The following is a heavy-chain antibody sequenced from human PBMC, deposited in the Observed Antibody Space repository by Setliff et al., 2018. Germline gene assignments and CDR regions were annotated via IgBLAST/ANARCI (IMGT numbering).Heavy chain of an antibody. CDR1: GFTYNNCW. CDR2: IHVSGGST. V-gene: IGHV3-23*01. D-gene: IGHD3-22*01. Sequence: PGGSLRLSCGASGFTYNNCWVSWVRQAPGKGLEWVSSIHVSGGSTYYADSVKGRFTISRDNGKNTVYLQMNSLRAEDTAMYYCVRGSAYSSGSFDCWGQGTLVTVSS. CDR3: VRGSAYSSGSFDC. J-gene: IGHJ4*02.